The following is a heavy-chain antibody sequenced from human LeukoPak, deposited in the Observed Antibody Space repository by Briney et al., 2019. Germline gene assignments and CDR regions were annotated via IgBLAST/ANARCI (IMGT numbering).Heavy chain of an antibody. V-gene: IGHV4-4*02. CDR2: IYHSGST. CDR3: ARHLGVGSYPLDS. D-gene: IGHD1-26*01. J-gene: IGHJ4*02. CDR1: GGSISSSNW. Sequence: SETLSLTCAVSGGSISSSNWWSWVRPPPGKGLEWIGEIYHSGSTNYNPSLKSRVTISVDKSKNQFSLKLSSVTAADTAVYYCARHLGVGSYPLDSWGQGTLVTVSS.